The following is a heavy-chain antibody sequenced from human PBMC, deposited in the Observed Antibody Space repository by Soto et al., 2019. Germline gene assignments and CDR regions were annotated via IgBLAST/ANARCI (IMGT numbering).Heavy chain of an antibody. V-gene: IGHV1-24*01. J-gene: IGHJ6*03. CDR1: GYTLTELS. CDR2: FDPEDGET. D-gene: IGHD3-16*01. Sequence: QVQLVQSGAEVKKPGASVKVACKVSGYTLTELSMHWVRQAPGKGLEWMGGFDPEDGETIYALKFKGRVTMTEATSTDTAYMELSSLRYEDTAVYYCATKFGRHYYYYMDVWGKGTTVTVSS. CDR3: ATKFGRHYYYYMDV.